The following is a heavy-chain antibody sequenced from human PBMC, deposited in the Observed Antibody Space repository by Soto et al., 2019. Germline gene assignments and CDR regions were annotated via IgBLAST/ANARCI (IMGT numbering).Heavy chain of an antibody. D-gene: IGHD3-22*01. V-gene: IGHV3-23*01. Sequence: PGGSLRLSCAASGFTFSNYAMSWVRQAPGKGLEWVSTISGSGADTYYADSVKGRFTISRDNSENTLYLQLNSLRAEDTALYYCASYFYDTSGYNYIGLGHFDYWGQGTLVTVSS. CDR3: ASYFYDTSGYNYIGLGHFDY. CDR2: ISGSGADT. J-gene: IGHJ4*02. CDR1: GFTFSNYA.